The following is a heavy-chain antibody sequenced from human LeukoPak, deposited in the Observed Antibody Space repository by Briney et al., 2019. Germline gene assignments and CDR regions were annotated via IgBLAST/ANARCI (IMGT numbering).Heavy chain of an antibody. V-gene: IGHV1-46*01. D-gene: IGHD1-26*01. CDR3: ARGLFSEHSGSYPVGY. Sequence: ASVKVSCKASGYTFTSYYMHWVRQAPGQGLEWMGIINPSGGSTSYAQKFQGRVTMTRDTSTSTVYMELSSLRSEDTAVYYCARGLFSEHSGSYPVGYWGQGTLVTVSS. J-gene: IGHJ4*02. CDR1: GYTFTSYY. CDR2: INPSGGST.